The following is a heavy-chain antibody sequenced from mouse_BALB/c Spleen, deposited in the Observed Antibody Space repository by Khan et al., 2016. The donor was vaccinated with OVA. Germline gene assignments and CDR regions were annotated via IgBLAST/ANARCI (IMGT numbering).Heavy chain of an antibody. CDR2: INPSNGGT. D-gene: IGHD2-4*01. V-gene: IGHV1S81*02. Sequence: QVQLKESGAELVKPGASVRLSCKASGYTFTSYYLYWVKQRPGQGLEWIGDINPSNGGTNFNEKFKTKATLTADKSSSTAYMQLSSLTSEDSAVYYGTRAGYDSFAYWGQGTLVTVSA. CDR3: TRAGYDSFAY. J-gene: IGHJ3*01. CDR1: GYTFTSYY.